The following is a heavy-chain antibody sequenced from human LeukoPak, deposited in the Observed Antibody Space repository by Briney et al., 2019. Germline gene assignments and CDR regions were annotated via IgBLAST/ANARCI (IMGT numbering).Heavy chain of an antibody. D-gene: IGHD6-13*01. V-gene: IGHV3-9*01. CDR3: AKDIFGQQLVAFDY. CDR1: GFTFDDYA. Sequence: GGSLRLSCAASGFTFDDYAMHWVRQAPGKGLEWVSGISWNSGSIGYADSVKGRFTISRDNAKNFLYLQMNSLRAEDTALYYCAKDIFGQQLVAFDYWGQGTLVTVSS. J-gene: IGHJ4*02. CDR2: ISWNSGSI.